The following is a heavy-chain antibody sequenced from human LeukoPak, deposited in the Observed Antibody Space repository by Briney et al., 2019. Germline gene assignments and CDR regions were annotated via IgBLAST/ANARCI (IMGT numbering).Heavy chain of an antibody. CDR1: GFTFSSYN. CDR2: ITSSSSTI. CDR3: ARDAIVVVPAAIVGGDY. J-gene: IGHJ4*02. Sequence: GGSLRLSCAASGFTFSSYNMNWVRQAPGKGLEWVSYITSSSSTIYYADSVKGRFTISRDNAKNSLYLQMNSLRAEDTAVYYCARDAIVVVPAAIVGGDYWGQGTLVTVSS. V-gene: IGHV3-48*04. D-gene: IGHD2-2*02.